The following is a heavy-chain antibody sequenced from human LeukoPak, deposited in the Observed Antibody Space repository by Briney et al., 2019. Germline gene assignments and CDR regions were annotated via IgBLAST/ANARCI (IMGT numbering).Heavy chain of an antibody. CDR2: MNPNSGNT. CDR1: GYTFTSYD. Sequence: GASVKVSCKASGYTFTSYDINWVRQATGQGLEWMGWMNPNSGNTGYAQKFQGRVTITRNTSISTAYMELSSLRSEDTAVYYCARAYVKRGYYDFWSGYYTESWFDPWGQGTLVTVSS. J-gene: IGHJ5*02. CDR3: ARAYVKRGYYDFWSGYYTESWFDP. D-gene: IGHD3-3*01. V-gene: IGHV1-8*03.